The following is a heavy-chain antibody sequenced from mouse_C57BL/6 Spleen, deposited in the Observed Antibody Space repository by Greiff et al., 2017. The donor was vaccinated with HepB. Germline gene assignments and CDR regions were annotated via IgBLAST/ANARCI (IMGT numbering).Heavy chain of an antibody. Sequence: QVQLKQSGAELVKPGASVKLSCKASGYTFTSYWMHWVKQRPGQGLEWIGMIHPNSGSTNYNEKFKSKATLTVDKSSSTAYMQLSSLTSEDSAVYYCARSDWDLYYAMDYWGQGTSVTVSS. V-gene: IGHV1-64*01. CDR2: IHPNSGST. CDR1: GYTFTSYW. D-gene: IGHD4-1*01. CDR3: ARSDWDLYYAMDY. J-gene: IGHJ4*01.